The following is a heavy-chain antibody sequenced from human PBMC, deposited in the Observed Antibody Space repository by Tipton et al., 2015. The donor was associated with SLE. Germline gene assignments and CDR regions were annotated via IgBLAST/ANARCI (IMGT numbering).Heavy chain of an antibody. Sequence: TLSLTCTVSGGSISSHYWSWIRQPPGKGLEWIGYIYYSGSTNYNPSLKSRVTISVDTSKNQFSLKLSSVTAADTAVYYCARDGQYYYDTSGYNDAFDIWGQGIMVTVSS. D-gene: IGHD3-22*01. J-gene: IGHJ3*02. V-gene: IGHV4-59*11. CDR3: ARDGQYYYDTSGYNDAFDI. CDR2: IYYSGST. CDR1: GGSISSHY.